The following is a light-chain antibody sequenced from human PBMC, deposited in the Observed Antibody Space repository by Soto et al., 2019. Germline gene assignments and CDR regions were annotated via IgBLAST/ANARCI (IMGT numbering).Light chain of an antibody. CDR2: DVS. CDR1: ISDVGGYNY. V-gene: IGLV2-11*01. CDR3: CSYAGSYVV. J-gene: IGLJ2*01. Sequence: QSVLTQPRSVSGSPGQSVTISCTGTISDVGGYNYVSWYQQHPGKAPKLMIYDVSKRPSGVPDRLSGSKSGNTASLTISGLQSEDEADYYCCSYAGSYVVFGGGTKLTVL.